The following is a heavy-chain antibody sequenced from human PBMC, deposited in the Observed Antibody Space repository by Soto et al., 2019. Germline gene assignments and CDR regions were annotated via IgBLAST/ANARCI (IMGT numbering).Heavy chain of an antibody. Sequence: VASGKVSCKVSGYTLAEFSLHWVRPAPGKGIEWMGGFDPEDGETIYAQKFQGRVTMTEDTSTDTAYMQRSSLRSEDTDLSYCATKTFYSRRFYSCVYWG. CDR2: FDPEDGET. V-gene: IGHV1-24*01. J-gene: IGHJ4*01. D-gene: IGHD3-22*01. CDR3: ATKTFYSRRFYSCVY. CDR1: GYTLAEFS.